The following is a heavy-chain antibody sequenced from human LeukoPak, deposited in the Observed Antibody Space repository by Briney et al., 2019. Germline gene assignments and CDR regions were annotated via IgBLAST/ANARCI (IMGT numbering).Heavy chain of an antibody. CDR3: ARLWYGESSFDY. D-gene: IGHD3-10*01. V-gene: IGHV4-59*01. CDR1: GGSISGYY. Sequence: PSETLSLTCTVSGGSISGYYWSWIRQPPGKGLEWIGYIYNTVCTNSNPSLKSRVTISEDTSKNQFSLKLTSVTAADTAVYYCARLWYGESSFDYWGQGSLVTVSS. J-gene: IGHJ4*02. CDR2: IYNTVCT.